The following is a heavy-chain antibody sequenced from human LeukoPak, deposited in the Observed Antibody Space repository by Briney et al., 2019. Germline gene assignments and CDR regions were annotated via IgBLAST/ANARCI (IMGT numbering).Heavy chain of an antibody. V-gene: IGHV4-39*07. CDR1: GGSVSSAAYY. CDR3: ARDRTGWASDH. J-gene: IGHJ4*02. D-gene: IGHD1-14*01. CDR2: TYSGGST. Sequence: SETLSLTCTVSGGSVSSAAYYWGWIRQPPGKGLEWIGSTYSGGSTHYNPSLESRVTISLDTSRNQFSLKLSSVTAAGTAVYYCARDRTGWASDHWGPGTLVTVSS.